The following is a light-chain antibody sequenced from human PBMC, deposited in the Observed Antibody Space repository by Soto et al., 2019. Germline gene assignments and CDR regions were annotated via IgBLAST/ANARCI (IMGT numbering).Light chain of an antibody. V-gene: IGKV1-17*03. CDR2: GAS. CDR1: QGISNY. J-gene: IGKJ2*01. CDR3: LQHNAYPFT. Sequence: DIQMTQSTSALSASVGDRVTITCRASQGISNYLAWFQQKPGQGPKRLIYGASNLQSGVPPRFSGSGSETEFTLTISNLQPEDIATYYCLQHNAYPFTFGQGTKLEIK.